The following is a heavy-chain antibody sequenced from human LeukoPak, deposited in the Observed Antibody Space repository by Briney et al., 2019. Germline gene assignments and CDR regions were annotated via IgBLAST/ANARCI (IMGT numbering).Heavy chain of an antibody. CDR3: AREPEYYYDSSGYSCYYYGMDV. D-gene: IGHD3-22*01. CDR2: IYYSGST. Sequence: SETLSLTCTVSGGSISSGGYYWSWIRQHPGKGLEWIGYIYYSGSTYYNPSLKSRVTISVDTSKNQFSLKLSSVTAADTAVYYCAREPEYYYDSSGYSCYYYGMDVWGQGTTVTVSS. CDR1: GGSISSGGYY. J-gene: IGHJ6*02. V-gene: IGHV4-31*03.